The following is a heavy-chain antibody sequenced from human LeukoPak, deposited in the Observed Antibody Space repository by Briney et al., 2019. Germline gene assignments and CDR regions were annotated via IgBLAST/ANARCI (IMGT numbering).Heavy chain of an antibody. CDR1: GYPFTKYY. Sequence: ASVKVSCKASGYPFTKYYIHWVRQAPGNGLQWMGWLNPNTGGTRYARSFEGRVTMTRDTSIDTAYMDLSGLTSDDTATYYCAKSLAGTTVFWWFDPWGQGTVVTVSS. J-gene: IGHJ5*02. V-gene: IGHV1-2*02. CDR3: AKSLAGTTVFWWFDP. D-gene: IGHD1-7*01. CDR2: LNPNTGGT.